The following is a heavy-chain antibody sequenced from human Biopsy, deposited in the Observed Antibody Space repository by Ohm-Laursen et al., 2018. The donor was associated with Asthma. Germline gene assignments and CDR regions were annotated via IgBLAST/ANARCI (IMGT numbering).Heavy chain of an antibody. J-gene: IGHJ3*02. CDR3: ARAYGGSFFSGSFDI. CDR1: GFTFGNFA. CDR2: IKTNRRGA. D-gene: IGHD4-23*01. Sequence: GSLRLSCAASGFTFGNFAMSWARQAPGKGLEWVSTIKTNRRGADYPDPAKGRFTISRDDSKNTLYLQMSSLRAEDTAVYYGARAYGGSFFSGSFDIWGQGTMVTVSS. V-gene: IGHV3-23*01.